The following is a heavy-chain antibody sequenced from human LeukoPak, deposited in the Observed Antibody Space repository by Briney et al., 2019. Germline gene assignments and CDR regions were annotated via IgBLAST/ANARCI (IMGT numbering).Heavy chain of an antibody. Sequence: GASVKVSCKASGYTFTTYAINWVRQAPGQGLEWMGWINTNTGNPTYAQGFTGRFVFSLDTSVSTACLQISSLRAEDTAVYYCARAELPCSGSSCFSYWGQGTLVTVSS. CDR1: GYTFTTYA. D-gene: IGHD2-15*01. CDR2: INTNTGNP. V-gene: IGHV7-4-1*02. J-gene: IGHJ4*02. CDR3: ARAELPCSGSSCFSY.